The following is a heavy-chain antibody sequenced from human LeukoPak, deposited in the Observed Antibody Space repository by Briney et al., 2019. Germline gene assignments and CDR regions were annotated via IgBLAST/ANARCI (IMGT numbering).Heavy chain of an antibody. CDR3: AGTISSGYYYGMDV. J-gene: IGHJ6*02. Sequence: SVNVSCTASGGTFSSYAISWVRQAPGQGLEWVGGIIPIFGTANYAQKFQGRVTITADESTSTAYMELSSLRSEDTAVYYCAGTISSGYYYGMDVWGQGTTVTVSS. D-gene: IGHD3-22*01. CDR2: IIPIFGTA. V-gene: IGHV1-69*01. CDR1: GGTFSSYA.